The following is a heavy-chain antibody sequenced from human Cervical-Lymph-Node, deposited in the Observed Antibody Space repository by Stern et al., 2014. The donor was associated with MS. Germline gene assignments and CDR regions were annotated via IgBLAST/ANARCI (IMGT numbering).Heavy chain of an antibody. Sequence: VQLEESGAEVKKPGASVKISCKTSGYTFTTYYMHWVRQAPGQGLEWVGIINPSGGAATYAQKLQGRVTMTRDTSTSTVYMELSSLRSEDTAMYYCTRGHYYDSSAYWNYWGQGTLVTVSS. V-gene: IGHV1-46*01. CDR3: TRGHYYDSSAYWNY. D-gene: IGHD3-22*01. CDR1: GYTFTTYY. J-gene: IGHJ4*02. CDR2: INPSGGAA.